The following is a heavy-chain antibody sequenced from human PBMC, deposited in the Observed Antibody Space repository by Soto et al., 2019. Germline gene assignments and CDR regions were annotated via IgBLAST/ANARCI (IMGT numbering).Heavy chain of an antibody. V-gene: IGHV4-39*01. CDR1: GCSISSSSYY. J-gene: IGHJ4*02. CDR2: IYYSGST. Sequence: ETLSRTCTVSGCSISSSSYYWVWIRQPPGKGLEWIGSIYYSGSTYYNPSLKSRVTISVDTSKNQFSLKLSSVTAADTAVYYCAHRGGRDGYNMFDYWGQGTLVTVSS. CDR3: AHRGGRDGYNMFDY. D-gene: IGHD5-12*01.